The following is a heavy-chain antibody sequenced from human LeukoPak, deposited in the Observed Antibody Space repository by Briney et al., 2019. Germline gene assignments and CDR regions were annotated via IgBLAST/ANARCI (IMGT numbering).Heavy chain of an antibody. V-gene: IGHV3-21*01. CDR3: ASEQSGNYYRPFDS. CDR1: GLTFDDYG. Sequence: GGSLRLSCAASGLTFDDYGMSWVRQAPGKALEWVSSISSSSLYIYYADSVRGRFTISRDNAKSSLYLQMNSLRAEDTAVYYCASEQSGNYYRPFDSWGQGTLVTVSS. CDR2: ISSSSLYI. J-gene: IGHJ4*02. D-gene: IGHD1-26*01.